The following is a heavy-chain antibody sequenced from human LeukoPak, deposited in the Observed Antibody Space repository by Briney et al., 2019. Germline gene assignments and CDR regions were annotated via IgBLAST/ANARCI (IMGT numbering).Heavy chain of an antibody. V-gene: IGHV3-15*01. CDR3: TTGIEYFDWLLMGGYYFDY. CDR2: IKSKTDGGTT. CDR1: RFTFSNAW. Sequence: GGSLRLSCAASRFTFSNAWMSWVRQAPGKGLEWVGRIKSKTDGGTTDYAAPVKGRFTISRDDSKNTLYLQMNSLKTEDTAVYYCTTGIEYFDWLLMGGYYFDYWGQGTLVTVSS. J-gene: IGHJ4*02. D-gene: IGHD3-9*01.